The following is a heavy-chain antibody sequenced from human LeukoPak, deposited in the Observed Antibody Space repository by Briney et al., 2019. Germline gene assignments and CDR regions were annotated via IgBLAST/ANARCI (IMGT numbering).Heavy chain of an antibody. CDR2: IYYSGTT. J-gene: IGHJ4*02. Sequence: SETLSLTCTVSGGSISSYYWSWIRQSPGKGLEWIGYIYYSGTTSYNPSLKSRVIISVDTSKNQFSLKLSPVIAADTAVYYCARVGVDYSGNIIKYYFDYWGQGTLVTVSS. CDR3: ARVGVDYSGNIIKYYFDY. V-gene: IGHV4-59*01. D-gene: IGHD4-23*01. CDR1: GGSISSYY.